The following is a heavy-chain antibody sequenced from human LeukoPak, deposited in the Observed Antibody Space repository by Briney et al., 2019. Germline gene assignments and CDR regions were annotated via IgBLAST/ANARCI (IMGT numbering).Heavy chain of an antibody. CDR1: EFTVNSNY. J-gene: IGHJ4*02. CDR3: TKRSDYGDFDY. D-gene: IGHD4-17*01. V-gene: IGHV3-23*01. CDR2: ISGSGSST. Sequence: QPGGSLRLSCAASEFTVNSNYMNWVRQGPGKGLEWVSGISGSGSSTYYADSVKGRFTISRDNSKNTLYLQMNSLRADDTAIYYCTKRSDYGDFDYWGQGTLVTVSS.